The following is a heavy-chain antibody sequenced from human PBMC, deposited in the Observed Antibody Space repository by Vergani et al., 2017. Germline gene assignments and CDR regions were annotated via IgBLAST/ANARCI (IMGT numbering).Heavy chain of an antibody. CDR1: GGSFSGYY. CDR3: ARGAPGYCSSTSCYTSWFDP. J-gene: IGHJ5*02. Sequence: QVQLQQWGAGLLKPSETLSLTCAVYGGSFSGYYWSWIRQPPGKGLEWIGYIYHSGSTYYNPSLKSRVTISVDRSKNQFSLKLSSVTAADTAVYYCARGAPGYCSSTSCYTSWFDPWGQGTLVTVSS. V-gene: IGHV4-34*01. D-gene: IGHD2-2*02. CDR2: IYHSGST.